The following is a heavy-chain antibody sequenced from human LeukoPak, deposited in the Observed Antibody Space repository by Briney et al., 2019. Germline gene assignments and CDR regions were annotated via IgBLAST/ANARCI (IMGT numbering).Heavy chain of an antibody. CDR1: EFTFSSYN. D-gene: IGHD3-22*01. CDR2: ISSFSSYI. Sequence: GGSLRLSCAASEFTFSSYNMNWVRQAPGKGLEWVSSISSFSSYIYYADSVKGRFTISRDNSKNTLYLQMNSLRAEDTAVYYCAKPYSSGYYYSPFDYWGQGTLVTVSS. CDR3: AKPYSSGYYYSPFDY. V-gene: IGHV3-21*04. J-gene: IGHJ4*02.